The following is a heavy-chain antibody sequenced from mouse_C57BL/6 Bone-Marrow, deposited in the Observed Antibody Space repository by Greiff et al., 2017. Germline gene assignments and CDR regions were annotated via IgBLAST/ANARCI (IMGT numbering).Heavy chain of an antibody. V-gene: IGHV1-55*01. CDR1: GYTFTSYW. Sequence: QVHVKQPGAELVKPGASVKMSCKASGYTFTSYWITWVKQRPGQGLEWIGDIYPGSGSTNYNEKFKSKATLTVDTSSSTAYMQLSSLTSEDSAVYYCASLCSKKVAMDYWGQGTSVTVSS. CDR2: IYPGSGST. J-gene: IGHJ4*01. CDR3: ASLCSKKVAMDY. D-gene: IGHD6-5*01.